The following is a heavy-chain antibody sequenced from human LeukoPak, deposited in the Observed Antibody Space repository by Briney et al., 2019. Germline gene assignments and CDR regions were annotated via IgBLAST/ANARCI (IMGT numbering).Heavy chain of an antibody. CDR1: GGSFSGYY. D-gene: IGHD5-24*01. CDR3: ARGGRDGYNYRY. CDR2: INHSGST. J-gene: IGHJ4*02. V-gene: IGHV4-34*01. Sequence: SETLSLTRAVYGGSFSGYYWSWIRQPPGKGLEWIGEINHSGSTNYNPSLKSRVTISVDTSKNQFSLKLSSLTAADTAVYYCARGGRDGYNYRYWGQGTLVTVSS.